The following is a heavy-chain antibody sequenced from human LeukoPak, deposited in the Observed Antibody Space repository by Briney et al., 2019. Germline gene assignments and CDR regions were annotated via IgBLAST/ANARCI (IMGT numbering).Heavy chain of an antibody. J-gene: IGHJ4*02. V-gene: IGHV3-30*02. CDR2: IRYDGSNK. D-gene: IGHD3-3*01. Sequence: PGGSLRLSCAASGFTFSSYGMHWVRQAPGKGLEWVAFIRYDGSNKYYADSVKGRFTISKDNSKNTLYLQMNSLRAEDTAVYYCAKGSEYYDFWSGYSYFDYWGQGTLVTVSS. CDR3: AKGSEYYDFWSGYSYFDY. CDR1: GFTFSSYG.